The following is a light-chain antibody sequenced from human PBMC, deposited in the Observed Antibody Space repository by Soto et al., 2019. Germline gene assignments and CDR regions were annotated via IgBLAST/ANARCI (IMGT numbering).Light chain of an antibody. J-gene: IGKJ4*01. CDR3: QHYNVWPLT. V-gene: IGKV3-15*01. CDR1: QSVSSN. CDR2: VAS. Sequence: EIVMTQSPATLSVSPGERATLSCRASQSVSSNLAWYQQTPGQTPKLLIYVASTRATGIPARFSGSGSGTEFTLTISSLQSEDFAVYYCQHYNVWPLTFGGGTKVEFK.